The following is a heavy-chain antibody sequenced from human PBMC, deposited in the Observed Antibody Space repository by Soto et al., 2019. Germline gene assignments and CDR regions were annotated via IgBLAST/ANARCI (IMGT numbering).Heavy chain of an antibody. J-gene: IGHJ4*02. CDR1: GGSISSSSYY. CDR2: IYYSGST. CDR3: ASRSTVTTAFYDY. D-gene: IGHD4-4*01. Sequence: PSETLSLTCTVSGGSISSSSYYWGWIRQPPGKGLEWIGSIYYSGSTYYNPSLKSRVTISVDTSKNQFSLKLSSVTAADTAVYYCASRSTVTTAFYDYWGQGTLVTVSS. V-gene: IGHV4-39*01.